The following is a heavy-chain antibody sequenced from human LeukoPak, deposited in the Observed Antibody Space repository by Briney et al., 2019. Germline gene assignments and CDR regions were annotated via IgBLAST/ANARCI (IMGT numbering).Heavy chain of an antibody. J-gene: IGHJ4*02. CDR3: AKDLSKGLLYRRGMYYFYY. Sequence: GGSLRLSCAASGFTFSSYGMHWVRQAPGKGLEWVAFIRYDGSNKYYADSVKGRFTISRDNSKNTLELKMNSLRAEDTAVYYCAKDLSKGLLYRRGMYYFYYWGQGTLVTVSS. D-gene: IGHD3-3*01. CDR1: GFTFSSYG. CDR2: IRYDGSNK. V-gene: IGHV3-30*02.